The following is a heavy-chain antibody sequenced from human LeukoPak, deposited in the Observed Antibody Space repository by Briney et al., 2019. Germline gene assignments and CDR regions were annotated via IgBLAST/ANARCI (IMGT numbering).Heavy chain of an antibody. CDR3: ARGLSGRALEYYYYYYMDV. J-gene: IGHJ6*03. D-gene: IGHD1-1*01. CDR2: INHGGST. Sequence: PSETLSLTCAVSGGSFSGYYWSWIRQPPGKGLEWIGEINHGGSTNYNPSLKSGGTISVDTSKNQFSLKLSSVTAADTAVYYCARGLSGRALEYYYYYYMDVWGKGTTVTVSS. V-gene: IGHV4-34*01. CDR1: GGSFSGYY.